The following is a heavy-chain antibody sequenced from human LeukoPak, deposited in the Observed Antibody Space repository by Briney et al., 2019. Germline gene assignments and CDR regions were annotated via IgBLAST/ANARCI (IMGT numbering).Heavy chain of an antibody. J-gene: IGHJ4*02. CDR2: ISGSGGST. CDR1: GFTFSSYA. Sequence: GGSLRLSCAASGFTFSSYAMSWVRQAPGKGLEWVSAISGSGGSTYYADSVKGRFTISRDNSKNTVYLQMNSLRAEDTAVYCCARGRSGSYGFFDYWSLGNLVTVSS. V-gene: IGHV3-23*01. CDR3: ARGRSGSYGFFDY. D-gene: IGHD3-10*01.